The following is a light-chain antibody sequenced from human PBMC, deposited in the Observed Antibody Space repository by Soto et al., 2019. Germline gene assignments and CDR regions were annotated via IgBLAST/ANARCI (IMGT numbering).Light chain of an antibody. CDR1: SSDVGAYNY. CDR2: EVT. V-gene: IGLV2-14*01. J-gene: IGLJ2*01. Sequence: QSALTQPASVSGSPGQSITISCTGTSSDVGAYNYVSWYQQHPGKAPKLMIYEVTNRPLGVSNRFSGSKSGNTASLTISGLQAEDEADYYCCAYAGSGNVVFGGGTKLTVL. CDR3: CAYAGSGNVV.